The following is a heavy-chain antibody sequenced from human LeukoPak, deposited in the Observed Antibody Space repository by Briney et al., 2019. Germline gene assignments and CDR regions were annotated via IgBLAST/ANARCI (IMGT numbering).Heavy chain of an antibody. CDR3: ARAGIVADAFDI. CDR2: ISGSRSYT. CDR1: GFTFSSYA. D-gene: IGHD3-22*01. V-gene: IGHV3-23*01. Sequence: GGSLRLSCAASGFTFSSYAMSWVRQAPGKGLEWVSAISGSRSYTYYADSVKGRFTISRDNSKNTLYLQMNSLGAEDTAVYYCARAGIVADAFDIWGQGTMVTVSS. J-gene: IGHJ3*02.